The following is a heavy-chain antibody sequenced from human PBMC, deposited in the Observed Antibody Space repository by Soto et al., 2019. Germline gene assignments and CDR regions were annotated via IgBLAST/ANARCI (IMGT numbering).Heavy chain of an antibody. CDR1: GYTFTSYG. CDR2: ISAYNGNT. CDR3: ARGLGYYDFWSGPEGRYYGMDV. Sequence: GASVKVSCKASGYTFTSYGISWVRQAPGQGLEWMGWISAYNGNTNYAQKLQGRVTMTTDTSTSAAYMELRSLRSDDTAVYYCARGLGYYDFWSGPEGRYYGMDVWGQGTTVTAP. V-gene: IGHV1-18*01. D-gene: IGHD3-3*01. J-gene: IGHJ6*02.